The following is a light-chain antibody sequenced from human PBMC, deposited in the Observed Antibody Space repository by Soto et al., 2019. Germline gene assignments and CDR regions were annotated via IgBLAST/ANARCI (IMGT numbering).Light chain of an antibody. CDR3: SSYTSSSALLYV. CDR2: DVS. J-gene: IGLJ1*01. V-gene: IGLV2-14*01. Sequence: QSALTHPASVSGSPGQSITISCTGTSSDVGGSNYVSWYQQHPGKAHKLMIYDVSNRSSGVSNRFSGSKSGNTASLTISGLQAEDEADYYCSSYTSSSALLYVFGTGTKVTVL. CDR1: SSDVGGSNY.